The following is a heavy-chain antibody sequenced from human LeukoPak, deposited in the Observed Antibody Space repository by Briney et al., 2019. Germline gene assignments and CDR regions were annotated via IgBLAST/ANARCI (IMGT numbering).Heavy chain of an antibody. CDR3: ASTDNKDDSRLLYN. CDR2: VNPHSGGT. V-gene: IGHV1-2*02. J-gene: IGHJ4*02. D-gene: IGHD3-22*01. CDR1: GYTFTDYY. Sequence: GAPVKVSCKASGYTFTDYYIHWVRQAPGHGLEWMGWVNPHSGGTNFAQRFRGRVTLTRDTSVTTAYMELNRLASDDTAIYYCASTDNKDDSRLLYNWGQGTQIIVSS.